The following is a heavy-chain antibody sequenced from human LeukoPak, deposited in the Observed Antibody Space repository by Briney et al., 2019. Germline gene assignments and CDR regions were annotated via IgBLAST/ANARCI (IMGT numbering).Heavy chain of an antibody. CDR1: GGXISSYY. J-gene: IGHJ4*02. D-gene: IGHD4-17*01. V-gene: IGHV4-59*12. CDR3: AREYGDLDY. CDR2: IYYSGST. Sequence: SETLSLTCTVSGGXISSYYCSWIRQPPGKGLEWIGYIYYSGSTKYKPSLKSRVTISVDTSKNQFSLKLSSVTVADTAVYYCAREYGDLDYWGQGTLVTVSS.